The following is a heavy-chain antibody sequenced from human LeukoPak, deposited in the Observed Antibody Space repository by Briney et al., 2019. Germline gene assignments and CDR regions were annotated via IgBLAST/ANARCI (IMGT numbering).Heavy chain of an antibody. D-gene: IGHD4-17*01. Sequence: GGSLRLSCAASGFTFSSHGMHWVRQGPGKGLEWMAFIQFDGSEEFYADSVRGRFTISRDNSKNTLYLQMNSLRADDTAVYYCAKDPNGDYVGAFDFWGQGTMVSVSS. CDR1: GFTFSSHG. CDR2: IQFDGSEE. CDR3: AKDPNGDYVGAFDF. J-gene: IGHJ3*01. V-gene: IGHV3-30*02.